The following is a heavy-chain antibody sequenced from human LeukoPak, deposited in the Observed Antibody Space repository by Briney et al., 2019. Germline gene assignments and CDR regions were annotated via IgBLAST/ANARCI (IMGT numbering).Heavy chain of an antibody. D-gene: IGHD4-17*01. CDR1: GFTFNKYA. CDR2: ISGGGETT. J-gene: IGHJ4*02. Sequence: GGSLRLSCAASGFTFNKYAMNWVRQAPGKGLEWVSSISGGGETTYYADSAKGRFTISRDNSQNTLYLQMNSLRAEDTAVYYCARDYADYVGYFFFDYWGQGTLVTVSS. CDR3: ARDYADYVGYFFFDY. V-gene: IGHV3-23*01.